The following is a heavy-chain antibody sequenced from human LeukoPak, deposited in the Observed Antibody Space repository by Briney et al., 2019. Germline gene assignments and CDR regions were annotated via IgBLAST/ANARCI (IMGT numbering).Heavy chain of an antibody. CDR1: GGSISSGGYY. D-gene: IGHD2-2*01. V-gene: IGHV4-31*03. CDR2: IYYSGST. Sequence: PSQTLSLTCTVSGGSISSGGYYWSWIRQHPGKGLEWIGYIYYSGSTYYNPSLKSRVTISVDTSKNQFSLKLNSVTAADTAVYYCARGHGYCSSTSCYASATFDPWGREPWSPSPQ. J-gene: IGHJ5*02. CDR3: ARGHGYCSSTSCYASATFDP.